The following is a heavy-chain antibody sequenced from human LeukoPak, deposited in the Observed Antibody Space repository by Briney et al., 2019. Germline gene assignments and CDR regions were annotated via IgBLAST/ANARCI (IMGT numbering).Heavy chain of an antibody. V-gene: IGHV3-23*01. CDR1: GFTFRSYG. CDR2: ISGSGGIT. D-gene: IGHD2-15*01. Sequence: PGGSLRLSCAASGFTFRSYGMSWVRQAPGKGLEWVSGISGSGGITYYADSVKGRFTISRDNFKNTLYLQMNSLRAEDTAVYYCAKGNVVVVAATYFDYWGQGTLVTVSS. CDR3: AKGNVVVVAATYFDY. J-gene: IGHJ4*02.